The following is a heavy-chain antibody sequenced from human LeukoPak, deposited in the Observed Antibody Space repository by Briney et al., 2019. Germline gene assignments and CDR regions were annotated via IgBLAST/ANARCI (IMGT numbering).Heavy chain of an antibody. Sequence: PSETLSLTCTVSGGSISSYYWSWIRQPPGKGLEWIGYIYSSGSTDYNPSLNSRVTISVDTSKNQFSLKLTSVTAADTAVYYCASTTTIHYSYFYYYMGVWGKGTTVTVSS. CDR3: ASTTTIHYSYFYYYMGV. CDR2: IYSSGST. J-gene: IGHJ6*03. D-gene: IGHD3-9*01. V-gene: IGHV4-4*09. CDR1: GGSISSYY.